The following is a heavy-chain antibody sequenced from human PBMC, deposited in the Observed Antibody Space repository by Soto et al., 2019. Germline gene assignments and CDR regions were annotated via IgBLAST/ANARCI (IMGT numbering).Heavy chain of an antibody. CDR2: INAGNGNT. V-gene: IGHV1-3*01. Sequence: GAAVKVSCKASGYTFTSYAMHWVRQAPGQRLEWMGWINAGNGNTKYSQKFQGRVTITRDTSASTAYMELSSLRSEDTAVYYCARDLRSSWDNYYYYYGMDVWGQGTTVTVSS. J-gene: IGHJ6*02. CDR1: GYTFTSYA. D-gene: IGHD6-13*01. CDR3: ARDLRSSWDNYYYYYGMDV.